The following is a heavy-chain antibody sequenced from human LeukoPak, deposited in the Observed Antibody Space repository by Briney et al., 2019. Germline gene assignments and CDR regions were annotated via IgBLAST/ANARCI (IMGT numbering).Heavy chain of an antibody. CDR3: VRGAAGTDY. D-gene: IGHD6-13*01. J-gene: IGHJ4*02. Sequence: PGGSLRLSCAASGFTFSTYSMNWVRQAPGKGLEWVSSISSSSSYIYYADSVKGRFTISRDNAKNSLSLQMNSLRAEDTAVYYCVRGAAGTDYWGQGTLVTVSS. CDR1: GFTFSTYS. V-gene: IGHV3-21*01. CDR2: ISSSSSYI.